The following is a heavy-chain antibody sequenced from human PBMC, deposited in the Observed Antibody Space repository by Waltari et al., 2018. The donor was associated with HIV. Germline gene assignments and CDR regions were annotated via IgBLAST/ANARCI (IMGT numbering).Heavy chain of an antibody. J-gene: IGHJ6*02. Sequence: EMQLVESGGGLVKPGGSLRRSCAASGFTCRGFSWNWVRRAPGKGLEWVSSISTASTYIYYGDSVKGRFTISRDNAKNSLYLQMNSLRAEDTAVYFCARSSVPVGPLYGMDVWGQGTTVTVAS. D-gene: IGHD6-19*01. CDR1: GFTCRGFS. CDR3: ARSSVPVGPLYGMDV. CDR2: ISTASTYI. V-gene: IGHV3-21*02.